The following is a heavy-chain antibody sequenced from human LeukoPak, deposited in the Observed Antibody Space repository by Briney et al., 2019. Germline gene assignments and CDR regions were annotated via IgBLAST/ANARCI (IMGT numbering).Heavy chain of an antibody. D-gene: IGHD1-14*01. V-gene: IGHV3-23*01. CDR1: GFAFSTHG. J-gene: IGHJ6*04. CDR3: AKPDLPDYYHMDV. Sequence: PSGGSLRLSCAASGFAFSTHGMSWVRQAPGNGLESVSTIRVSGGDTYYADSVKDRFTISRDNSKNTLYLQMNNLRAEDTAIYYCAKPDLPDYYHMDVWGEGTTVTVSS. CDR2: IRVSGGDT.